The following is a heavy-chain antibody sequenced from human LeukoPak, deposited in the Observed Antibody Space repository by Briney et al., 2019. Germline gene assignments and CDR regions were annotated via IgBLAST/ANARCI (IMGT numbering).Heavy chain of an antibody. CDR3: ARDRDDYGDYYFDY. CDR2: IYYRSKWYN. Sequence: SQTLSLTCAISGDSVSSKNGARNWIRQSPSRGLEWLRRIYYRSKWYNDYAVCVKSRITITPDTSKNQFCLQLNSVTPEETAVYYCARDRDDYGDYYFDYWGQRTLVTVSS. J-gene: IGHJ4*02. CDR1: GDSVSSKNGA. D-gene: IGHD4-17*01. V-gene: IGHV6-1*01.